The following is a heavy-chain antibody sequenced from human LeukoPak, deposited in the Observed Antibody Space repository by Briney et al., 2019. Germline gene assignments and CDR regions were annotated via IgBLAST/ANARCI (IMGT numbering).Heavy chain of an antibody. Sequence: SETLSLTCTVSGGSISSHYWSWIRQPPGKGLEWSGYIYFSGSTNYNPSLKSRVTISVDTSKNHFSLKLSSVSAADTAVYYCARGGYNWVYWGQGTLVTVSS. V-gene: IGHV4-59*11. CDR3: ARGGYNWVY. D-gene: IGHD5-24*01. CDR1: GGSISSHY. J-gene: IGHJ4*02. CDR2: IYFSGST.